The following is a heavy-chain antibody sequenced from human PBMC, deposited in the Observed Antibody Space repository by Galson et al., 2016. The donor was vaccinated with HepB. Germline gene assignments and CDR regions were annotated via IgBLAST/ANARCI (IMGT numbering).Heavy chain of an antibody. D-gene: IGHD3-22*01. CDR3: ARQRSEDSSGYYGAGAYFDK. Sequence: SLRLSCAVSGFTFSSFWMTWVRLAPGKGLEWVANINRNGNEKNYVDSGRGRLTISRDNAKNSLYLQINSLRAEDTAVYFCARQRSEDSSGYYGAGAYFDKWGQGTQVTVSS. CDR1: GFTFSSFW. CDR2: INRNGNEK. J-gene: IGHJ4*02. V-gene: IGHV3-7*03.